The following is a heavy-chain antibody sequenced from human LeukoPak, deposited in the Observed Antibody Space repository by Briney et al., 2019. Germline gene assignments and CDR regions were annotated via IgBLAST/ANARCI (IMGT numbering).Heavy chain of an antibody. CDR3: ARDPTGRNWFDP. CDR1: GGSISSYY. Sequence: SETLSLTCTVSGGSISSYYWSWIRQPPGKGLEWIGYIYYSGSTNYNPSLKSRVTISVDTSKNQFSLKLSSVTAADTAVYYCARDPTGRNWFDPWGQGTLVTVSS. V-gene: IGHV4-59*01. CDR2: IYYSGST. J-gene: IGHJ5*02. D-gene: IGHD1-1*01.